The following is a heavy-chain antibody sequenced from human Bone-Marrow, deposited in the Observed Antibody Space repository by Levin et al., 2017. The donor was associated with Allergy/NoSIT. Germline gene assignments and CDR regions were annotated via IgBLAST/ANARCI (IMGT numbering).Heavy chain of an antibody. D-gene: IGHD3-3*01. V-gene: IGHV3-15*01. CDR2: IKTRADGSTR. Sequence: GESLKISCEASGFIFSNAWMSWVRQAPGKGLEWVGRIKTRADGSTRSYAAPVKGRFTISRDDSKDMVYLQMSSLKTEDTAVYYCTREVAMRYMEWLRPGPQKSSHYYYYMDVWGKGTTVTVSS. CDR1: GFIFSNAW. CDR3: TREVAMRYMEWLRPGPQKSSHYYYYMDV. J-gene: IGHJ6*03.